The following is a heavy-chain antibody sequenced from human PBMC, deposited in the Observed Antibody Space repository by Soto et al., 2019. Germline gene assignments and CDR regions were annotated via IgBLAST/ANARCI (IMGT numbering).Heavy chain of an antibody. CDR1: RFSVTTSH. D-gene: IGHD3-16*01. CDR3: VRNYGAV. V-gene: IGHV3-66*01. CDR2: IYSGGAT. J-gene: IGHJ6*02. Sequence: EVQLVESGGGLVQPGGSLRLSCAVSRFSVTTSHMTWVRQAPGKGLEWVSIIYSGGATDYADSVKGRLTISRDNSKNTLHLQMNSLRGEDTAIYYCVRNYGAVWGQGTTVTVSS.